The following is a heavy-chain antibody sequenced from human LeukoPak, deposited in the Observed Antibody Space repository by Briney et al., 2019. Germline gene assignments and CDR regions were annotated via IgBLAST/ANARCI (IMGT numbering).Heavy chain of an antibody. V-gene: IGHV1-2*02. CDR1: GHTFTGYY. CDR2: INPNSGGT. CDR3: AGVQLWLRAFDI. J-gene: IGHJ3*02. Sequence: ASVKVSCKASGHTFTGYYMHWVRQAPGQGLEWMGWINPNSGGTNYAQKFQGRVTMTRDTSISTAYMELSRLRSDDTAVYYCAGVQLWLRAFDIWGQGTMVTVSS. D-gene: IGHD5-18*01.